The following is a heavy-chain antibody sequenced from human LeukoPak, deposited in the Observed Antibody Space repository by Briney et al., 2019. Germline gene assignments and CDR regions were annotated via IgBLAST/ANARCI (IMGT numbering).Heavy chain of an antibody. CDR2: INPNSGGT. CDR1: GYTFTGYY. D-gene: IGHD6-6*01. V-gene: IGHV1-2*02. Sequence: ASVKVSCKASGYTFTGYYMHWVRQAPGQGLEWMGWINPNSGGTNYAQKSQGRVTMTRDTSISTAYMELSRLRSDDTAVYYCARDGYSSSSYYYMDVWGKGTTVTVSS. J-gene: IGHJ6*03. CDR3: ARDGYSSSSYYYMDV.